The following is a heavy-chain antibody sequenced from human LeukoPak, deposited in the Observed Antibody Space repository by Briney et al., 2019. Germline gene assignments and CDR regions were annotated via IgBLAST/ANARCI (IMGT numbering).Heavy chain of an antibody. CDR1: GGTFSSYA. Sequence: SVKVSCKASGGTFSSYAISWVRQAPGQGLEWMGGIIPIFGTANYAQKFQGRVTITTDESTSTAYMELSSLRSEDTAVYYCARLTRTTVVTDYWGQGTLVTVSS. D-gene: IGHD4-23*01. V-gene: IGHV1-69*05. CDR3: ARLTRTTVVTDY. CDR2: IIPIFGTA. J-gene: IGHJ4*02.